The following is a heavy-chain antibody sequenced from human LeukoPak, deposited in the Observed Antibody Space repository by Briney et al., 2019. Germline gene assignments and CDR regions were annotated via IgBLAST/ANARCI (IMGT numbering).Heavy chain of an antibody. Sequence: PSETLSLTCTVSGGSISNYYWSWIRQLPGKGLEWIGYIYYSGSTNYNPSLKSRVTISVDTSKNQFSLELTSVTAADTAVYYCARGNGITGTTVIDYWGQGTLVTVSS. D-gene: IGHD1-7*01. CDR3: ARGNGITGTTVIDY. CDR1: GGSISNYY. V-gene: IGHV4-59*01. CDR2: IYYSGST. J-gene: IGHJ4*02.